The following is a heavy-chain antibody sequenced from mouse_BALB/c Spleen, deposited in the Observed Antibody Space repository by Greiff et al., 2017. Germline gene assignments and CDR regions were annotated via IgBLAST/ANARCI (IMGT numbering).Heavy chain of an antibody. J-gene: IGHJ4*01. V-gene: IGHV5-17*02. Sequence: EVKLMESGGGLVQPGGSRKLSCAASGFTFSSFGMHWVRQAPEKGLEWVAYISSGSSTNYYADTVKGRFTISRDNPKNTLFLQMTSLRSEATAMYYCATYSWYYYAMDYWGQGTSVTVSS. CDR3: ATYSWYYYAMDY. CDR2: ISSGSSTN. CDR1: GFTFSSFG.